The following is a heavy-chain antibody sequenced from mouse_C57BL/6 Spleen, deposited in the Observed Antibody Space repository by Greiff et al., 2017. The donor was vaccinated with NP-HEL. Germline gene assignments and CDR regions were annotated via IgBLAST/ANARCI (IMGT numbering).Heavy chain of an antibody. D-gene: IGHD2-4*01. CDR1: GFSLTSYG. CDR2: LWRGGST. J-gene: IGHJ4*01. V-gene: IGHV2-5*01. Sequence: VKLVESGPGLVQPSQSLSITCTVSGFSLTSYGVHWVRQSPGKGLAWLGVLWRGGSTDYNAAFMSRLSITNDNSKSQGFCKMNRLQADDTAIDYCAKNERDYDYDGLSSYYAMDDWGQGTSVTVSS. CDR3: AKNERDYDYDGLSSYYAMDD.